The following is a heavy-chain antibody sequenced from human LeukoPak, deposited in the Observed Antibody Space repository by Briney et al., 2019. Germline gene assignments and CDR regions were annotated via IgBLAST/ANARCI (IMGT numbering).Heavy chain of an antibody. CDR3: ARAVLTGYYTPDFDY. D-gene: IGHD3-9*01. V-gene: IGHV1-46*01. CDR1: GYTFTSYY. CDR2: INPSGGST. J-gene: IGHJ4*02. Sequence: ASVKVSCKASGYTFTSYYMQWVRQAPGQGLEWMGIINPSGGSTSYAQKFQGRVTMTRDTSTSTVYMELSSLRSEDTAVYYCARAVLTGYYTPDFDYWGQGTLVPVSS.